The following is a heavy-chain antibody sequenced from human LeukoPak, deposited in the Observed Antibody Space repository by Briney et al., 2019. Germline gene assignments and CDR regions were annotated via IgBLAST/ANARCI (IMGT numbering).Heavy chain of an antibody. CDR1: GYTLTELS. D-gene: IGHD2-21*02. Sequence: ASVKVSCKVSGYTLTELSMHWVRRAPGKGLEWMGGFDPEDGETIYAQKFQGRVTMTEDTSTDTAYMELSSLRSEDTAVYYCATRVEGPNLAYCGGDCYARGAFDIWGQGTMVTVSS. CDR3: ATRVEGPNLAYCGGDCYARGAFDI. CDR2: FDPEDGET. J-gene: IGHJ3*02. V-gene: IGHV1-24*01.